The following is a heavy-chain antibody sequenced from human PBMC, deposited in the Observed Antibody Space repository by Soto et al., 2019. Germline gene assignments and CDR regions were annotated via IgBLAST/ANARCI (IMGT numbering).Heavy chain of an antibody. CDR3: ARRTSSWDHDAFDI. CDR1: GFTFSSYG. D-gene: IGHD6-13*01. CDR2: ISYDGSNK. Sequence: GGSLRLSCAASGFTFSSYGMHWVRQAPGKGLEWVAVISYDGSNKYYADSVKGRFTISRDNSKNTLYLQLNSLRAEDTAVYYCARRTSSWDHDAFDIWGQGTMVTVSS. J-gene: IGHJ3*02. V-gene: IGHV3-30*03.